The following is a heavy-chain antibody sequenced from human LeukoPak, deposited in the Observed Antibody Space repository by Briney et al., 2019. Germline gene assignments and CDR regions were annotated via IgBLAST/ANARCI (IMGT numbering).Heavy chain of an antibody. CDR3: ATASIAARHDY. V-gene: IGHV3-23*01. CDR1: GFTFSTYG. D-gene: IGHD6-6*01. CDR2: ISGSGGST. J-gene: IGHJ4*02. Sequence: PGGSLRLSCAASGFTFSTYGMSWVREAPGKGLEWVSGISGSGGSTYYADSVEGRFTIPRDNSKSTLYLQMNSLRAEDTAVYYCATASIAARHDYWGQGTLVTVSS.